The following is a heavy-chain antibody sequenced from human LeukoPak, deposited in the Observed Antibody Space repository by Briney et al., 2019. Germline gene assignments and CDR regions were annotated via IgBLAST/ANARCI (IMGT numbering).Heavy chain of an antibody. CDR3: ARARVTGATSPFDY. V-gene: IGHV1-69*13. J-gene: IGHJ4*02. Sequence: GASVKVSCKASGGTFSSYAISWVRQAPGQGLEWMGGIIPIFGTANYAQKFQGRVTITADESTSTAYMELSSLRSDDTAVYYCARARVTGATSPFDYWGQGTLVTVSS. CDR2: IIPIFGTA. D-gene: IGHD1-26*01. CDR1: GGTFSSYA.